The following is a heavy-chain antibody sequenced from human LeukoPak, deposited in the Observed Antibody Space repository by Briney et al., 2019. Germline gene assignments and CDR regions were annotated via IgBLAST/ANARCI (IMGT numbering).Heavy chain of an antibody. CDR2: ISSSSSYI. CDR1: GFTFSSYS. D-gene: IGHD1-26*01. J-gene: IGHJ6*02. Sequence: GGSLRLSCAASGFTFSSYSMNWVRQAPGKGLEWVSSISSSSSYIYYADSVKGRFTISRDNAKNSLYLQMNSLRAEDTAVYYCARDKSGIVDYYYGMDVWGQGTTVTVSS. CDR3: ARDKSGIVDYYYGMDV. V-gene: IGHV3-21*01.